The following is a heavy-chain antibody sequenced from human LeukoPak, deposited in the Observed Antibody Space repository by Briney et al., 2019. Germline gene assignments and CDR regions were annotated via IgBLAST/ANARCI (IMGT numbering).Heavy chain of an antibody. CDR2: ISGSGGST. CDR1: GFTFSSYA. V-gene: IGHV3-23*01. CDR3: ARALYCSSTSCANYYYYGMDV. J-gene: IGHJ6*02. Sequence: GGSLRLSCAASGFTFSSYAMSWVRQAPGKGLEWVSAISGSGGSTYYADSVKGRFTISRDNAKNSLYLQMNSLRAEDTAVYYCARALYCSSTSCANYYYYGMDVWGQGTTVTVSS. D-gene: IGHD2-2*01.